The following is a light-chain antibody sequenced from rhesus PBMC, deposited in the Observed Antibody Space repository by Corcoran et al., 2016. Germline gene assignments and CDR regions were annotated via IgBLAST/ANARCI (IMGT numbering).Light chain of an antibody. CDR1: QSISSW. CDR3: QQYSSSPRT. J-gene: IGKJ1*01. V-gene: IGKV1-22*01. CDR2: KAS. Sequence: DIQMTQSPSSLSASVGDTVTITCRARQSISSWLAWYQQKPGKAPKLLIYKASSLQSGVPSRFSGSGSGTDFTLTISSLRSEDFATYYCQQYSSSPRTFGQGTKVEIK.